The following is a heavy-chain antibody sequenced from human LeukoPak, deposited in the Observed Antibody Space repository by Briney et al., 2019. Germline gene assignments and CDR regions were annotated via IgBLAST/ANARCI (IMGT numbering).Heavy chain of an antibody. CDR1: GCTFSSYA. D-gene: IGHD3-10*01. CDR3: ARGLSGTYFALDY. Sequence: GGSLRLSCAASGCTFSSYAMNWVRQAPGKGLEWVSGTSGSGSSTYYADSVKGRFTISRDNSKNTLSLQMNSLRAEDTAVYYCARGLSGTYFALDYWGQGTRVTVSS. J-gene: IGHJ4*02. V-gene: IGHV3-23*01. CDR2: TSGSGSST.